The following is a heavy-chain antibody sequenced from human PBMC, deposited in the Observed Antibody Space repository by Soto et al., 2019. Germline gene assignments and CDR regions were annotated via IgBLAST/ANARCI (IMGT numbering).Heavy chain of an antibody. V-gene: IGHV1-18*01. Sequence: QVQLVQSGAEVKKPGASVKVSCKASGYSFTNYAISWVRQAPGQGLEWMGWISTSTGNTKYAQILQGRVTMTTDSSTNTVNMELRSLRSDDTAVYYCTRVPDVYNFDYWGQGTLVTVSS. D-gene: IGHD4-4*01. CDR3: TRVPDVYNFDY. CDR2: ISTSTGNT. CDR1: GYSFTNYA. J-gene: IGHJ4*02.